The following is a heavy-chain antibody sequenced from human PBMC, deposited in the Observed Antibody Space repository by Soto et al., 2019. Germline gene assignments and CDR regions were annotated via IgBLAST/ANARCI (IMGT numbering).Heavy chain of an antibody. CDR1: GGSISSGYSY. CDR2: IYYSGHT. J-gene: IGHJ6*02. Sequence: SETLSPTFSVSGGSISSGYSYWSWIRQPPGKGLEWIGNIYYSGHTYYNPSLTSRPTISIDTSKNPFSLKAGSVTAAAPCINFCVSSSLYGMDVWGQGTTVTVSS. V-gene: IGHV4-30-4*08. CDR3: VSSSLYGMDV.